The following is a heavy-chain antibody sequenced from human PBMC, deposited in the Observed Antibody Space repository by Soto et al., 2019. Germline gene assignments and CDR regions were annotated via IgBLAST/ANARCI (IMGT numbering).Heavy chain of an antibody. D-gene: IGHD3-10*01. Sequence: QVQLVQSGAEVKKPGSSVKVSCKASGGTFSSYAISWVRQAPGQGLEWMGGIIPIFGTANYAQKFQGRVTITADKSTSTADMELSSLISEATAVYYCARGSPYYYGSGNWFDPWGQGTLVTVSS. CDR3: ARGSPYYYGSGNWFDP. V-gene: IGHV1-69*06. J-gene: IGHJ5*02. CDR1: GGTFSSYA. CDR2: IIPIFGTA.